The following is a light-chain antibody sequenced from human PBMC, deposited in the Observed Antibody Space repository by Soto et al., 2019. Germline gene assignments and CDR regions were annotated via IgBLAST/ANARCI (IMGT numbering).Light chain of an antibody. Sequence: DIQMTQSPFTLSASVGDRVTITCRASQSISRWLAWYQQKPXKAHSLXXYGVSSLQSGVPSRFSGSGSGTEYTLTISSLQPDDFATYYGQQYNSYSTPTFGQGTKGDIK. CDR3: QQYNSYSTPT. CDR2: GVS. J-gene: IGKJ1*01. CDR1: QSISRW. V-gene: IGKV1-5*01.